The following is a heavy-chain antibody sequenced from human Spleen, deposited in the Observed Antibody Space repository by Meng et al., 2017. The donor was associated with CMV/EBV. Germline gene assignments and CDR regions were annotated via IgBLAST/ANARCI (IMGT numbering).Heavy chain of an antibody. CDR3: ARKYNWNDDPFDP. CDR2: IIDSGRT. V-gene: IGHV4-34*12. CDR1: GGCFSGYF. J-gene: IGHJ5*02. D-gene: IGHD1-20*01. Sequence: CGVYGGCFSGYFWSWIRQSPGKGLEWIGEIIDSGRTNYNPSLKSRVTISLDMSENHFSLRLSSVTAADTAVYYCARKYNWNDDPFDPWGQGTLVTVSS.